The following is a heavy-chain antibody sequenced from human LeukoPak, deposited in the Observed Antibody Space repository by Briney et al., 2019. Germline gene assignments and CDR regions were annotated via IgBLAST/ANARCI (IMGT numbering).Heavy chain of an antibody. D-gene: IGHD3-22*01. Sequence: ASVKVSCKASGYTFTSYGISWVRQAPGQGLEWMGCIIAYNGNTNYAQKLKGRVTMTTDTSTSTAYMELRSLRSDDTAVYYCARDDGIYDSSGTFDYWGQGTLVTVSS. CDR2: IIAYNGNT. J-gene: IGHJ4*02. CDR3: ARDDGIYDSSGTFDY. V-gene: IGHV1-18*01. CDR1: GYTFTSYG.